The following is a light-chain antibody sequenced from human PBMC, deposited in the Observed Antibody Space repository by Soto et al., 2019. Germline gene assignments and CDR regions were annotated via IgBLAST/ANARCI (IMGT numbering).Light chain of an antibody. CDR2: DAS. CDR3: QQYYSTPQT. J-gene: IGKJ4*01. Sequence: EIVLTQSPDTLSLSPGERATLSCRASQSVSSYLAWYQQKPGQAPRLLIYDASNRATGIPARFRGSGSGTDFTLTISSLQAEDVAVYYCQQYYSTPQTFGGGTKVDIK. V-gene: IGKV3-11*01. CDR1: QSVSSY.